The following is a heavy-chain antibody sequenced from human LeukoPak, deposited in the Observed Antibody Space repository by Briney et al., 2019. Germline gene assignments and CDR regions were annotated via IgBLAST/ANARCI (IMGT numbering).Heavy chain of an antibody. Sequence: PSETLSLTCTVSGGSISSSSYYWGWIRQPPGKGLEWIGSIYYSGSTYYNPSLKSRVTISVDTSKNQFSLKLSSVTAADTAVYYCARDYSTAYYFDYWGQGTLVTVSS. D-gene: IGHD4-17*01. CDR3: ARDYSTAYYFDY. V-gene: IGHV4-39*07. J-gene: IGHJ4*02. CDR2: IYYSGST. CDR1: GGSISSSSYY.